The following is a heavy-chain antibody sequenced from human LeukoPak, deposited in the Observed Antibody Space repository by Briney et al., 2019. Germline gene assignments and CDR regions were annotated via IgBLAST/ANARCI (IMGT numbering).Heavy chain of an antibody. CDR2: ISSSSDII. Sequence: GGSLRLSCAASGFTFSSFSMNWVRQAPGNGLEWVSYISSSSDIIHYAESVKGRFTISRDNAKNSLYLQMNSLRGEDTAVFHCARGSGAMDVWGQGTTVTVSS. D-gene: IGHD6-19*01. CDR3: ARGSGAMDV. CDR1: GFTFSSFS. J-gene: IGHJ6*02. V-gene: IGHV3-48*01.